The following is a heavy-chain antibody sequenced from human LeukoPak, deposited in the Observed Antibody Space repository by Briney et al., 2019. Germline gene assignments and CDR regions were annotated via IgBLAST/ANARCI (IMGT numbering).Heavy chain of an antibody. CDR1: GYTFTSYG. CDR3: ARGELGDSSGFSFFDY. D-gene: IGHD3-22*01. Sequence: ASVKVSCKASGYTFTSYGISWVRQAPGQGLEWMGGVIAIFGRVKYGQKFQGRATITTDESTSTAYMELSSLTSEDTGVYYCARGELGDSSGFSFFDYWGQGTLVTVSS. CDR2: VIAIFGRV. J-gene: IGHJ4*02. V-gene: IGHV1-69*05.